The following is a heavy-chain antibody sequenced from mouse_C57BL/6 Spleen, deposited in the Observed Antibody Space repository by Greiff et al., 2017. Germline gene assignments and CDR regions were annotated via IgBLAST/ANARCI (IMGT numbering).Heavy chain of an antibody. CDR2: IDPEDGDT. CDR1: GFNIKDYY. D-gene: IGHD1-1*01. Sequence: VQLQQSGAELVRPGASVKLSCTASGFNIKDYYMHWVKQRPEQGLEWIGRIDPEDGDTEYAPKFQGKATMTADTSSNTAYLQLSSLTSEDTAVYYCSYYGSSTCAYWGQGTLVTVSA. V-gene: IGHV14-1*01. J-gene: IGHJ3*01. CDR3: SYYGSSTCAY.